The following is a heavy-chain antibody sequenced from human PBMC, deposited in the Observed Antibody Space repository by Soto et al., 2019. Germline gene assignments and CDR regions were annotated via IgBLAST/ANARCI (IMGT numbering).Heavy chain of an antibody. CDR3: ARVVGEYYDILTGYSPFFDY. D-gene: IGHD3-9*01. Sequence: PSETLSLTCTVSGGSISSGGYYWSWIRQHPGKGLEWIGYIYYSGSTYYNPSLKSRVTIPVDTSKNQFSLKLSSVTAADTAVYYCARVVGEYYDILTGYSPFFDYWGQGTLVTVSS. CDR1: GGSISSGGYY. J-gene: IGHJ4*02. V-gene: IGHV4-31*03. CDR2: IYYSGST.